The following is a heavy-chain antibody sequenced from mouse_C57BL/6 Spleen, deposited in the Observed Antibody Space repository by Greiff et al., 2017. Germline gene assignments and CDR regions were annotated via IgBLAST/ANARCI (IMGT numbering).Heavy chain of an antibody. D-gene: IGHD3-2*02. V-gene: IGHV1-55*01. CDR3: AREGGQLRLRKGYYFDY. J-gene: IGHJ2*01. Sequence: QVQLQQPGAELVKPGASVKMSCKASGYTFTSYWITWVKQRPGQGLEWIGDIYPGSGSTNYNEKFKSKATLTVDTSSSTAYMQLSSLTSEDSAVYYCAREGGQLRLRKGYYFDYWGQGTTLTVSS. CDR1: GYTFTSYW. CDR2: IYPGSGST.